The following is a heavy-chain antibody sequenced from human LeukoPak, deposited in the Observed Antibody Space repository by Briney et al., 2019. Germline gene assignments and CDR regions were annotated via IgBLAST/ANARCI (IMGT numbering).Heavy chain of an antibody. CDR2: IYTSGST. CDR3: ARDRGTTGDRDAFDI. CDR1: GGSISSGSYY. V-gene: IGHV4-61*02. J-gene: IGHJ3*02. D-gene: IGHD1-1*01. Sequence: PSETLSLTCTVSGGSISSGSYYWSWIRQPAGKGLEWIGRIYTSGSTNYNPSLKSRVTISVDTSKNQFSLKLSSVTAADTAVYYCARDRGTTGDRDAFDIWGQGTMVTVSS.